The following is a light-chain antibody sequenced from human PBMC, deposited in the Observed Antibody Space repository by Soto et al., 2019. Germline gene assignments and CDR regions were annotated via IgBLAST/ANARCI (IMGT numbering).Light chain of an antibody. CDR2: GAS. CDR3: QQYGSSPPWT. CDR1: QSVSSTY. Sequence: EIVLTQSPGTLSLSPGERATPSCRASQSVSSTYLAWYQQKPGQSPRLLIYGASSRATGIPDRFSGSGSGTDFTLTISRLEPEDFAVDYCQQYGSSPPWTFGQGTKVEIK. J-gene: IGKJ1*01. V-gene: IGKV3-20*01.